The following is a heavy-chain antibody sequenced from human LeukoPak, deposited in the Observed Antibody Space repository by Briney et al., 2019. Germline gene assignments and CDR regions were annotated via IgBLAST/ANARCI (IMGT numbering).Heavy chain of an antibody. D-gene: IGHD2-21*02. CDR2: IRRKANSSAT. V-gene: IGHV3-73*01. CDR1: GFTFSGSA. Sequence: GSLPLSRAASGFTFSGSAMHWVRQASGKRRGWGCRIRRKANSSATAYAASVKGRFTISRDDSKNTAYLQMNSLKTEDTAVYYCTRQRGGGDCYSATKAKKYFQHWGQGTLVTVSS. J-gene: IGHJ1*01. CDR3: TRQRGGGDCYSATKAKKYFQH.